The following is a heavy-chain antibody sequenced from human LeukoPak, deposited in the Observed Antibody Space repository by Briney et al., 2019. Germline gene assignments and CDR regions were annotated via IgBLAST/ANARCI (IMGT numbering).Heavy chain of an antibody. D-gene: IGHD4-11*01. CDR1: GGSISSGGYY. CDR2: IYYSGST. CDR3: ARADYPYYYYGIDV. V-gene: IGHV4-31*03. J-gene: IGHJ6*02. Sequence: SETLSLTCTVSGGSISSGGYYWSWIRQHPGKGLEWIGYIYYSGSTYYNPSLKSRVTISVDTSKNQFSLKLSSVTAADTAVYYRARADYPYYYYGIDVWGQGTTVTVSS.